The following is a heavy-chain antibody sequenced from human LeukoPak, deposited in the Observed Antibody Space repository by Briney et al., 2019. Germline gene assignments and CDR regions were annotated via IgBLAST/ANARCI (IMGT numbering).Heavy chain of an antibody. CDR3: ARVRIAAPNWFDP. D-gene: IGHD6-13*01. CDR2: MNPNSGNT. J-gene: IGHJ5*02. CDR1: GYTFTGYY. Sequence: ASVKVSCKASGYTFTGYYMHWVRQAPGQGLEWMGWMNPNSGNTGYAQKFQGRVTMTRNTSISTAYMELSSLRSEDTAVYYCARVRIAAPNWFDPWGQGTLVTVSS. V-gene: IGHV1-8*02.